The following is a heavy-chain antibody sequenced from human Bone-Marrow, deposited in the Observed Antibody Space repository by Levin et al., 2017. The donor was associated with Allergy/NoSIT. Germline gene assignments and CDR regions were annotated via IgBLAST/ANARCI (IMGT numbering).Heavy chain of an antibody. CDR2: ISGSGGST. J-gene: IGHJ4*02. V-gene: IGHV3-23*01. CDR1: GFTFSSFA. CDR3: AKGLDSSGWPYFDY. Sequence: QPGGSLRLSCAASGFTFSSFAMSWVRQAPGKGLEWVSAISGSGGSTYYADSVKGRFTISRDNSKNTLNLQMNSLRAEDTALYYCAKGLDSSGWPYFDYWGQGTLVTVSS. D-gene: IGHD6-19*01.